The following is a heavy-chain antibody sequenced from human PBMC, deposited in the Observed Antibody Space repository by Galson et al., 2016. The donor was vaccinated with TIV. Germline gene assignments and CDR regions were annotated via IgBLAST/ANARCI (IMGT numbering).Heavy chain of an antibody. CDR2: IGTTADT. J-gene: IGHJ3*01. Sequence: SLRLSCAGSGFTFSKFDIHWVRQTTGDGLEWASGIGTTADTYYSKSVKGRFTISRDNGLNSVYLQMNILRPGDTAMYYCVRARSLTDLAARPGDDAFDFWGRGTIVTVFS. V-gene: IGHV3-13*01. D-gene: IGHD7-27*01. CDR3: VRARSLTDLAARPGDDAFDF. CDR1: GFTFSKFD.